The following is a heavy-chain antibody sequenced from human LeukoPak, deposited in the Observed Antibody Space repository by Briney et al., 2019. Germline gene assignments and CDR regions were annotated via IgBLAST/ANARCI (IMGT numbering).Heavy chain of an antibody. CDR3: ARGGETAAADY. J-gene: IGHJ4*02. Sequence: GGSLRLSCAASGFTFSSYDMNWVRQAPGKGLEWVSSISSRRNYIYYADLVKGRFTISRDNAKNSLYLQMNSLRAEDTAVFYCARGGETAAADYWGQGTLVTVSS. CDR2: ISSRRNYI. V-gene: IGHV3-21*01. D-gene: IGHD6-13*01. CDR1: GFTFSSYD.